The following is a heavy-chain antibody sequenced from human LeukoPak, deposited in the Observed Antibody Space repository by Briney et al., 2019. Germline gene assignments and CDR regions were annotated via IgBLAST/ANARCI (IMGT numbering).Heavy chain of an antibody. D-gene: IGHD6-13*01. CDR2: IYHSGST. Sequence: PSQTLSLTCAVSGGSISSGGYSWSWIRQPPGKGLEWIGYIYHSGSTYYNPSLKSRVTISVDRSKNQFSLKLSSVTAADTAVYYCARGSLYSSSWLRAFDIWGQGTMVTVSS. CDR3: ARGSLYSSSWLRAFDI. CDR1: GGSISSGGYS. J-gene: IGHJ3*02. V-gene: IGHV4-30-2*01.